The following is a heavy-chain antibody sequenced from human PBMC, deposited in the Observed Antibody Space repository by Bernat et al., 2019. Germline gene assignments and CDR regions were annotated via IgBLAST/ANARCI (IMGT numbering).Heavy chain of an antibody. V-gene: IGHV3-48*03. J-gene: IGHJ4*02. CDR3: ARRRGSASLDY. CDR2: IGSSGSTQ. D-gene: IGHD6-19*01. Sequence: EVQLVESGGGLVQPGGSLRLSCAASGFTFSSYEMNWVRQAPGKGLEWVSYIGSSGSTQYYADSVKGRFTISRDNAQNSLYLQLNSLRVEDTAVYYCARRRGSASLDYWGQGTLITVSS. CDR1: GFTFSSYE.